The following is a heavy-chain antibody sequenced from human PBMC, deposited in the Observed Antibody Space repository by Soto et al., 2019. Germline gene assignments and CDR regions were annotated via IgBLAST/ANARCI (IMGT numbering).Heavy chain of an antibody. J-gene: IGHJ1*01. CDR1: GGSISSYY. D-gene: IGHD3-22*01. V-gene: IGHV4-59*08. CDR3: ARHLADSRGYALYFQH. Sequence: PSETLSLTCTVSGGSISSYYWSWIRQPPGKGLEWIGYIYYSGSTNYNPSLKSRVTISVDTSKNQFSLKLRSVTAADTAVYYCARHLADSRGYALYFQHWGQGTLVTVS. CDR2: IYYSGST.